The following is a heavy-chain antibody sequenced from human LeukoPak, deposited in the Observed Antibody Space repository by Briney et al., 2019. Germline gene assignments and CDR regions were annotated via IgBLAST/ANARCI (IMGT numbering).Heavy chain of an antibody. J-gene: IGHJ4*02. CDR2: ISSSGSTI. D-gene: IGHD5-18*01. CDR3: ARDLLDTAPGG. CDR1: GFTFSSYA. Sequence: PGRSLRLSRAASGFTFSSYAMHWVRQAPGKGLEWVSYISSSGSTIYYADSVKGRFTISRDNAKNSLYLQMNSLRAEDTAVYYCARDLLDTAPGGWGQGTLVTVSS. V-gene: IGHV3-48*04.